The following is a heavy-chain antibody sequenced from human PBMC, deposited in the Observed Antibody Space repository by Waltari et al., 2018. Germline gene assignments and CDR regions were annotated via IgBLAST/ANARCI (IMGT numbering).Heavy chain of an antibody. CDR1: GVAFHGYW. CDR3: ARSGLVSAFDY. V-gene: IGHV3-7*01. Sequence: EVQLVESGGGLVQPGGSLCLSFVSSGVAFHGYWMGWFRQAPGKSLEWVANINDDGTKEFYVESLKGRVTISRDNAKNSVYLQTTSLRAEDTALYYCARSGLVSAFDYWGQGSLVTVAS. J-gene: IGHJ4*02. CDR2: INDDGTKE. D-gene: IGHD3-9*01.